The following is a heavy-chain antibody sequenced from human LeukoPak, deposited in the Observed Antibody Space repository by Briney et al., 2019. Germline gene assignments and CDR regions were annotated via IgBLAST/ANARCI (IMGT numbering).Heavy chain of an antibody. CDR1: GFTFNNYW. D-gene: IGHD4-23*01. CDR2: INTDGSST. Sequence: GGSLGLSCAASGFTFNNYWMHWVRQAPGKGLVWVSHINTDGSSTSYADSVKGRFTISRDNAKNTLYLQMNSLRAEDTAVYFCARANYGGNVYDYWGQGTLVTVSS. CDR3: ARANYGGNVYDY. J-gene: IGHJ4*02. V-gene: IGHV3-74*01.